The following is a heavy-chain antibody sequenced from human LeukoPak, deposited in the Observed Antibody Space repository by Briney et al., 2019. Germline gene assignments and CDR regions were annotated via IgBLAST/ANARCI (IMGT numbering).Heavy chain of an antibody. CDR2: IHLSGST. CDR3: ARVNYHDSGGSYWWFDH. V-gene: IGHV4-34*01. J-gene: IGHJ5*02. CDR1: VGSFSGYN. D-gene: IGHD3-22*01. Sequence: SEAPSLPCAFYVGSFSGYNWRWIRQPPGKVLYWIGEIHLSGSTNYNPALKIRVTTSVDPSKNQVSLKLTSVTAADTAVYYCARVNYHDSGGSYWWFDHWGQGTRVTVSS.